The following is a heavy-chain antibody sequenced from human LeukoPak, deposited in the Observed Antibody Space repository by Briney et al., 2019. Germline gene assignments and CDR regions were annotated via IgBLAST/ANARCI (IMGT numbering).Heavy chain of an antibody. CDR1: GFTFRSYA. V-gene: IGHV3-30*04. CDR2: ISYDGSIQ. J-gene: IGHJ4*02. D-gene: IGHD5-24*01. CDR3: ARDYGDGYNLDY. Sequence: GGSLRLSCAASGFTFRSYAMHWVRQAPGKGLEWVAVISYDGSIQYYADSVKGRFTISRDNSKNTLYLQMNSLRAEDTAVYYCARDYGDGYNLDYWGQGTLVTVSS.